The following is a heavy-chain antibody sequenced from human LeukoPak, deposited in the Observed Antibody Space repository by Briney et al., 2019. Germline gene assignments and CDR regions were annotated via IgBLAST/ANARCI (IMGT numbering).Heavy chain of an antibody. CDR1: GYTFTSYY. D-gene: IGHD1-20*01. CDR2: INPSGGST. CDR3: ASTITGTTVGLDP. V-gene: IGHV1-46*01. Sequence: ASVKVSCTASGYTFTSYYMHWVRQAPGQGLEWMGIINPSGGSTSYAQKFQGRVTMTRDTSTSTVYMELSSLRSEDTAVYYCASTITGTTVGLDPWGQGTLVTVSS. J-gene: IGHJ5*02.